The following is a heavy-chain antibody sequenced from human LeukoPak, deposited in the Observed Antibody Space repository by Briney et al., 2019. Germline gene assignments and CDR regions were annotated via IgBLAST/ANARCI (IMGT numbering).Heavy chain of an antibody. Sequence: PGGSLRLSCAASGFTFSDHYMSWIRQAPGKGLEWVSYISNSGSTTSYADSVKGRFTISRDNAKNSLYLQMDSLRGEDTAVYYCARLGIRFGELFGKYFDYWGQGTLVTVSS. CDR2: ISNSGSTT. D-gene: IGHD3-10*01. J-gene: IGHJ4*02. CDR3: ARLGIRFGELFGKYFDY. V-gene: IGHV3-11*04. CDR1: GFTFSDHY.